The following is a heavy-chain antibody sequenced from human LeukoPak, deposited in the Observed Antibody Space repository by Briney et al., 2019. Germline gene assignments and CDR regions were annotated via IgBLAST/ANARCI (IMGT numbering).Heavy chain of an antibody. V-gene: IGHV4-34*01. D-gene: IGHD3-22*01. CDR3: ARGRNGSGYYSGYYFDY. CDR1: GGSFSGYY. CDR2: INHSGST. Sequence: SETLSLTCAVYGGSFSGYYWSWIRQPPGKGLEWIGEINHSGSTNYNPSLKSRVTISVDTSKNQFSLKLSSVTAADTAVYYCARGRNGSGYYSGYYFDYWGQGTLVTVSS. J-gene: IGHJ4*02.